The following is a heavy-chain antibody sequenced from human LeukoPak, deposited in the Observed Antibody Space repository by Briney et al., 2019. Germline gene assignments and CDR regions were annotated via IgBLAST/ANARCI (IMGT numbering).Heavy chain of an antibody. CDR3: ARDQWHYDILTGYYNPGYYYMDV. CDR2: IYYSGST. V-gene: IGHV4-39*02. D-gene: IGHD3-9*01. CDR1: GGSISSSSYY. J-gene: IGHJ6*03. Sequence: PSETLSLTCTVSGGSISSSSYYWGWIRQPPGKGLEWIGSIYYSGSTYYNPSLKSRVTISVDTSKNQFSLKLSSVTAADTAVYYCARDQWHYDILTGYYNPGYYYMDVWGKGTTVTVSS.